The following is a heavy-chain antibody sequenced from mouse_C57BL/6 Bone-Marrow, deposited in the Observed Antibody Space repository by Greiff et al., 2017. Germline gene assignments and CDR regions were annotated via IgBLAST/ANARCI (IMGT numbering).Heavy chain of an antibody. CDR2: IYPGSGNT. J-gene: IGHJ4*01. D-gene: IGHD1-1*01. Sequence: QVQLKESGAELVRPGASVKLSCKASGYTFTDYYINWVKQRPGQGLEWIARIYPGSGNTYYNEKFKGKATLTAEKSSSTAYMQLSSLTSEDSAVYFCARWELRYPYAMDYWGQGTSVTVSS. V-gene: IGHV1-76*01. CDR3: ARWELRYPYAMDY. CDR1: GYTFTDYY.